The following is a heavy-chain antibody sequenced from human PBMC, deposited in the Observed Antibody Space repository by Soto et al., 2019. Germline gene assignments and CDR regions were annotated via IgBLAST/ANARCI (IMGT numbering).Heavy chain of an antibody. V-gene: IGHV4-59*01. Sequence: SETLSLTCTVSGGSISSYYWSWIRQPPGKGLEWIGYIYYSGSTNYNPSLKSRVTISVDTSKNQFSLKLSSVTAADTAVYYCARDRGYYYDSSGDDAFDIWGQGTMVTVSS. J-gene: IGHJ3*02. CDR3: ARDRGYYYDSSGDDAFDI. CDR2: IYYSGST. D-gene: IGHD3-22*01. CDR1: GGSISSYY.